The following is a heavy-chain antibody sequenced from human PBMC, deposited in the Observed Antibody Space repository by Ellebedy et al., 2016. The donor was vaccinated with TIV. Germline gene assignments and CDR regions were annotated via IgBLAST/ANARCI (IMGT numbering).Heavy chain of an antibody. Sequence: MPSETLSLTCNVPGGSTSSYYWSWIRHPPGKGLEWIGYMHYNWDSNYNPALKSPVTMSVDTSKNQFSLKVFSVTAADTAVYYCARMLPGRLEEWGQGILVTVSS. CDR3: ARMLPGRLEE. J-gene: IGHJ4*02. V-gene: IGHV4-59*08. CDR1: GGSTSSYY. D-gene: IGHD1-14*01. CDR2: MHYNWDS.